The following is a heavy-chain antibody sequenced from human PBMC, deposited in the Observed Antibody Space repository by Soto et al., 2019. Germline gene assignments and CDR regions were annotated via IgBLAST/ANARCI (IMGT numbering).Heavy chain of an antibody. CDR3: VKDQSPRAGGGSVGDY. Sequence: LRLSCATSGFTFTTYSMNWVRQAPGKGLEWVSSISGTGGQTYHADSVKGRFTISRDNSKETLSLQMDSLRAEDTATYFCVKDQSPRAGGGSVGDYLGPGTLVTVSS. V-gene: IGHV3-23*01. D-gene: IGHD6-13*01. CDR1: GFTFTTYS. J-gene: IGHJ4*02. CDR2: ISGTGGQT.